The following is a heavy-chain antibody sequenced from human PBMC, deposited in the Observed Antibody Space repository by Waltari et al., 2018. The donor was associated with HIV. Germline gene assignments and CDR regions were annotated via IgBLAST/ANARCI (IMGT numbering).Heavy chain of an antibody. D-gene: IGHD3-3*01. CDR3: ATTNLAYDFWSQHAFDI. J-gene: IGHJ3*02. CDR1: GGSISSSNW. V-gene: IGHV4-4*02. CDR2: IYHSGST. Sequence: QVQLQESGPGLVKPSGTLSLTCAVSGGSISSSNWWSWVRQPPGKGLEWIGEIYHSGSTNYNPSLKSRVTISVDKSKNQFSLKLSSVTAADTAVYYCATTNLAYDFWSQHAFDIWGQGTMVTVSS.